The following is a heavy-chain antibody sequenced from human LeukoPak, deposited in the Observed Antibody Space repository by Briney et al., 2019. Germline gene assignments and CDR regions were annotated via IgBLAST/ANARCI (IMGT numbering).Heavy chain of an antibody. J-gene: IGHJ5*02. CDR1: GGSISSSSYY. CDR3: ARGPRRPAVTTLVWFDP. CDR2: IYYSGST. Sequence: SETLSLTCTVSGGSISSSSYYWGWIRQPPGKGLEWIGSIYYSGSTYYNPSLKSRVTISVDTSKNQFSLKLSSVTAADTAVYYCARGPRRPAVTTLVWFDPWGQGTLVTVSS. V-gene: IGHV4-39*07. D-gene: IGHD2-2*01.